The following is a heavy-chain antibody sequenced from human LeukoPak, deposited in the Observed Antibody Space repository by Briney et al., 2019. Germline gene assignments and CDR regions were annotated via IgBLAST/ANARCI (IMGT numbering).Heavy chain of an antibody. D-gene: IGHD4-17*01. CDR2: ISYSGST. CDR3: ARGSRATVTTLAY. J-gene: IGHJ4*02. Sequence: ASETLSLTCTVSGDSISNYYWSWLRQPPGKGLEWIGYISYSGSTIHNPSLKSRVTMSVDTSKNQFSLKLSSVTTADTAVYYCARGSRATVTTLAYWGQGTLVTVSS. V-gene: IGHV4-59*01. CDR1: GDSISNYY.